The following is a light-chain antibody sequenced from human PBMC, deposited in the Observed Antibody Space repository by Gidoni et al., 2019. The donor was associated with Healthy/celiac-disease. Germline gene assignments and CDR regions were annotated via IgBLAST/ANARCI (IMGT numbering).Light chain of an antibody. CDR2: KVS. CDR3: MQGSPGFT. V-gene: IGKV2-30*02. J-gene: IGKJ3*01. Sequence: DVVMTQSTRYLPVTLGQPASIYCRCSQSLVHSDGNTYLNCVQHRPGQSPRRLIYKVSNRDSGVPDIFSGSGSGTDFTLKISRVEADDVAVYYCMQGSPGFTFGPGTKVDIK. CDR1: QSLVHSDGNTY.